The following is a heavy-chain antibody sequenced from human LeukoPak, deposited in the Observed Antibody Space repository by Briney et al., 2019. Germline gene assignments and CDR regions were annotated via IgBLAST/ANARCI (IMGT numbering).Heavy chain of an antibody. CDR3: ARVLRYYDSSGYSC. J-gene: IGHJ4*02. CDR1: GYTFTGYY. V-gene: IGHV1-2*02. Sequence: ASVKVSCKASGYTFTGYYMHWVRQAPGQGLEWMGWINPNSGGTNYAQKFQGRVTMTRDTSISTAYMELSRLRSDDTAVYYCARVLRYYDSSGYSCWGQGTLVTVSS. D-gene: IGHD3-22*01. CDR2: INPNSGGT.